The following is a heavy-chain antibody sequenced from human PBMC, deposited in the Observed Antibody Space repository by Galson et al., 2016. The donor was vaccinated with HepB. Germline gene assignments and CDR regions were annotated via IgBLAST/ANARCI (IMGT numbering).Heavy chain of an antibody. CDR1: GFYFSTYT. V-gene: IGHV3-48*01. CDR3: ARPWTRARSDQEMIAYGLDV. J-gene: IGHJ6*02. Sequence: SLRLSCAASGFYFSTYTLNWVRQAPGKGPEWISYISNRGDIIYYADSVKGRFTVSRDNAKNSLFLQMDSLSAEDTAVYYCARPWTRARSDQEMIAYGLDVWGHGTTVT. CDR2: ISNRGDII. D-gene: IGHD2-21*01.